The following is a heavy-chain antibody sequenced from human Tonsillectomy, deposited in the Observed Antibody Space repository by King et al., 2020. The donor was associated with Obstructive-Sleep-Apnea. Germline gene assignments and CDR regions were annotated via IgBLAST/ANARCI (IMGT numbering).Heavy chain of an antibody. CDR3: AKGGGRFGDFGMDV. CDR2: ISYDGSNK. Sequence: VQLVESGGGVVQPGRSLRPSCAASGFTFSSYGMHCVRQDPGKVREWVAVISYDGSNKYYADSVKGRFTISRDNSKNQLLLQMNSLSAEDTAVDYCAKGGGRFGDFGMDVWGQGTTVTVSS. V-gene: IGHV3-30*18. J-gene: IGHJ6*02. CDR1: GFTFSSYG. D-gene: IGHD3-10*01.